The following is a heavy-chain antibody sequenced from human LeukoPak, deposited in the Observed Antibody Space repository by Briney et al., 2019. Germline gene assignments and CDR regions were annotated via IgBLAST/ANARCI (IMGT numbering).Heavy chain of an antibody. J-gene: IGHJ5*02. CDR2: IKQDGSEK. Sequence: GGSLRLSCAASGFTFSSYWMSWVRQAPGKGLEWVANIKQDGSEKYYVDSVKGRFTISRDNAKNSLYLQMNSLRAEDTAVYYCARSVVVITRNNWFDPWGQGTLVTVSS. CDR1: GFTFSSYW. D-gene: IGHD2-15*01. CDR3: ARSVVVITRNNWFDP. V-gene: IGHV3-7*01.